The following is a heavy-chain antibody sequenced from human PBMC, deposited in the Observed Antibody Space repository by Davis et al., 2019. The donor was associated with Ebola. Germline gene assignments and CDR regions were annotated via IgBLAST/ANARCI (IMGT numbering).Heavy chain of an antibody. CDR2: ISYDGSNK. D-gene: IGHD5-24*01. CDR1: GFTFSSYA. Sequence: PGGSLRLSCAASGFTFSSYAMHWVRQAPGKGLEWVAVISYDGSNKYYADSVKGRFTISRDNSKNTLYLQMNSLRAEDTAVYYCARDGKMATIRFYAFDIWGQGTMVTVSS. V-gene: IGHV3-30-3*01. J-gene: IGHJ3*02. CDR3: ARDGKMATIRFYAFDI.